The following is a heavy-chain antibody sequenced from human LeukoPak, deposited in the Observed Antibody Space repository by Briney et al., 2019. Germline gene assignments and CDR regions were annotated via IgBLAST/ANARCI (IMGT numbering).Heavy chain of an antibody. Sequence: PGGSLRLSCAASGFTFSGSAMHWVRQASGEGLEWVGRIRSKANSYATAYAASVKGRFTISRDDSKNTAYLQMNSLKTEDTAVYYCTSRGYSGYGDYYYYGMDVWGQGTTVTVSS. CDR2: IRSKANSYAT. J-gene: IGHJ6*02. CDR3: TSRGYSGYGDYYYYGMDV. CDR1: GFTFSGSA. D-gene: IGHD5-12*01. V-gene: IGHV3-73*01.